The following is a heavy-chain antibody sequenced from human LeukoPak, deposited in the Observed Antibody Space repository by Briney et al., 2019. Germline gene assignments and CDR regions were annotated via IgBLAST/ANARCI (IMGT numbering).Heavy chain of an antibody. CDR1: GGSISSYY. D-gene: IGHD2-2*01. V-gene: IGHV4-59*01. J-gene: IGHJ6*03. CDR2: IYCSGST. CDR3: ARDAVVPAATVGYYYYYMDV. Sequence: SETLSLTCTVSGGSISSYYWSWIRQPPGKGLEWIGYIYCSGSTNYNPSLKSRVTISVDTSKNQFSLKLSSVTAADTAVYYCARDAVVPAATVGYYYYYMDVWGKGTTVTVSS.